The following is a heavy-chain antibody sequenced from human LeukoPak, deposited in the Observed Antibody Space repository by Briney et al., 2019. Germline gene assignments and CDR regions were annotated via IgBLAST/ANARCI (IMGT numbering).Heavy chain of an antibody. Sequence: PGGSLRLSCAASGFTFSSYAMSWVRQAPGKGLEWVSAISGSGGSTYYADSVKGRFTISRDNSKNTLYLQMNSLRAEDTAVYYCAKFAVPAAIEGIENWFDPWGQGTLVTVSS. V-gene: IGHV3-23*01. CDR1: GFTFSSYA. D-gene: IGHD2-2*02. CDR3: AKFAVPAAIEGIENWFDP. CDR2: ISGSGGST. J-gene: IGHJ5*02.